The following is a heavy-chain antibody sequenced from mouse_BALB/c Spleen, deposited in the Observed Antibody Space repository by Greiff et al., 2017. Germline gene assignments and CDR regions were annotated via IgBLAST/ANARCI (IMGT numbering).Heavy chain of an antibody. CDR1: GFTFSSYA. CDR2: ISSGGSYT. V-gene: IGHV5-9-3*01. Sequence: EVHLVESGGGLVKPGGSLKLSCAASGFTFSSYAMSWVRQTPEKRLEWVATISSGGSYTYYPDSVKGRFTISRDNAKNTLYLQMSSLRSEDTAMYYCARQPWFAYWGQGTLVTVSA. CDR3: ARQPWFAY. J-gene: IGHJ3*01.